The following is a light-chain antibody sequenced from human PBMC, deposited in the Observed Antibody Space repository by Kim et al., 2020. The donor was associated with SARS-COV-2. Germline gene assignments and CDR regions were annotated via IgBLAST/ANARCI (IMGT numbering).Light chain of an antibody. CDR3: QQSNSYPIT. CDR1: QGISSR. Sequence: AAVGDRVTITCRASQGISSRLAWYQQEPGKAPKLLIYLASNLQSGVPSRFSGSGSATEFTLTVSSLQPEDFATYYCQQSNSYPITFGGRTKVDIK. CDR2: LAS. V-gene: IGKV1-9*01. J-gene: IGKJ4*01.